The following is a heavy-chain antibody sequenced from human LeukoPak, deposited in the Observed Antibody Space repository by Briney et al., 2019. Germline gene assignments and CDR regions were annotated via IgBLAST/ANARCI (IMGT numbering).Heavy chain of an antibody. V-gene: IGHV3-30*18. Sequence: GRSLRLSCAASGFTFSSYGMHWVRQAPGKGLEWVAVISFDGSNKYYADSVKGRFTISRDNSKNTLYLQMSSLRAEDTAVYYCAKVIGYYDYVWGSYDAFDIWGQGTMVTVSS. CDR3: AKVIGYYDYVWGSYDAFDI. J-gene: IGHJ3*02. CDR2: ISFDGSNK. CDR1: GFTFSSYG. D-gene: IGHD3-16*01.